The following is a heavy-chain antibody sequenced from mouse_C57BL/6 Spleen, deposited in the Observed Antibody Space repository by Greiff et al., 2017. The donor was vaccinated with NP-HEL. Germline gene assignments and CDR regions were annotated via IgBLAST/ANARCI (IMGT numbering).Heavy chain of an antibody. D-gene: IGHD1-1*01. Sequence: QVHVKQSGAELARPGASVKMSCKASGYTFTSYTMHWVKQRPGQGLEWIGYINPSSGYTKYNQKFKDKATLTADKSSSTAYMQLSSLTSEDSAVYYCAKDPYYYGSSYDWYFDVWGTGTTVTVSS. J-gene: IGHJ1*03. CDR3: AKDPYYYGSSYDWYFDV. CDR2: INPSSGYT. CDR1: GYTFTSYT. V-gene: IGHV1-4*01.